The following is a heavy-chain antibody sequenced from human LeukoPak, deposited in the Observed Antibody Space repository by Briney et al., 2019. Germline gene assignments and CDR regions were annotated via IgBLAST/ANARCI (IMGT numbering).Heavy chain of an antibody. V-gene: IGHV3-23*01. CDR1: GFTFSSYG. J-gene: IGHJ3*02. D-gene: IGHD5-18*01. Sequence: VGSLRLSCAASGFTFSSYGMSWVRQAPGKGLEWVSGINTSGGTTYYADSVKGRFTISRDNSKNTLYLQMNSLRADDTAAYYCAKDPPTVMANAFHIWGQGTMVTVSS. CDR3: AKDPPTVMANAFHI. CDR2: INTSGGTT.